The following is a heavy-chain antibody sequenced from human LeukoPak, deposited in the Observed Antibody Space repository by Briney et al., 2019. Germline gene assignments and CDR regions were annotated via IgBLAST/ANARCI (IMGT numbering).Heavy chain of an antibody. D-gene: IGHD3-22*01. Sequence: PSETLSLTCTVSGGSISSYYWSWIRQPPGKGLEWIGEINHSGSANYNPSLKSRVTISVDTSKNQFSLKLSSVTAADTAVYYCARGSSGYYFFRFWGQGTLVTVSS. V-gene: IGHV4-34*01. CDR3: ARGSSGYYFFRF. CDR1: GGSISSYY. J-gene: IGHJ4*02. CDR2: INHSGSA.